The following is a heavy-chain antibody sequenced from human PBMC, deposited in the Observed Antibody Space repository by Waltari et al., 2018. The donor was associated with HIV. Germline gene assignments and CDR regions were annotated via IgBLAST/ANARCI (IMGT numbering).Heavy chain of an antibody. V-gene: IGHV4-61*02. CDR1: GGSISSGSYY. CDR3: ARRPVTTGIDY. CDR2: IYTSGSA. D-gene: IGHD4-4*01. J-gene: IGHJ4*02. Sequence: QVQLQESGPGLVKPSQTLSLTCTVSGGSISSGSYYWSWIRQPAGKGLEWIGRIYTSGSANYNPSLKSRVTISVDTSKNQFSLKLSSVTAADTAVYYCARRPVTTGIDYWGQGTLVTVSS.